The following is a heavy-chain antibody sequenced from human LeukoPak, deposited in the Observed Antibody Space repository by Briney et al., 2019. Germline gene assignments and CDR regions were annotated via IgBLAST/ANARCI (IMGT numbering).Heavy chain of an antibody. Sequence: GGSLRPSCAASGFTFSNYWMSWVRQAPGKGLEWVAYIKQDGSDIRYVDSVKGRFTISRDNVKNSLYLQMNSLRAEDTAVFYCARALRSRCLFDLWGRGTLVTVSS. CDR2: IKQDGSDI. V-gene: IGHV3-7*01. CDR3: ARALRSRCLFDL. J-gene: IGHJ2*01. D-gene: IGHD4-17*01. CDR1: GFTFSNYW.